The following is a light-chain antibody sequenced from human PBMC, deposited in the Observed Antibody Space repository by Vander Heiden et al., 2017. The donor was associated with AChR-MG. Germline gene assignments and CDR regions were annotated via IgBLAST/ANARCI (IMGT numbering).Light chain of an antibody. V-gene: IGLV1-40*01. J-gene: IGLJ2*01. CDR1: NSNIGVGYD. Sequence: QSVLTQPPSVSGAPGQRVTISCTGSNSNIGVGYDVHWYQQSPASAPKLLIYSDSHRPSVVPDRFSGFKSGTSASLVITGLQAEDEADYYCQSYDNSLSGFVVFGGGTKLTVL. CDR3: QSYDNSLSGFVV. CDR2: SDS.